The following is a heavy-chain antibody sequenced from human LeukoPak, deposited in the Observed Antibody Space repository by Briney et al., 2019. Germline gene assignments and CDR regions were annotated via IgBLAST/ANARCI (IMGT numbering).Heavy chain of an antibody. V-gene: IGHV3-43*01. J-gene: IGHJ4*02. Sequence: GGSLRLSCAASGFTFDDYTMHWVRHAPGKGLEWVSLISWDGGSTYYADSVKGRFTISRDNSKNSLYLQMNSLRTEDTALYYCAKSETAVTTGYLDYWGQGTLVTVSS. CDR2: ISWDGGST. CDR3: AKSETAVTTGYLDY. D-gene: IGHD4-17*01. CDR1: GFTFDDYT.